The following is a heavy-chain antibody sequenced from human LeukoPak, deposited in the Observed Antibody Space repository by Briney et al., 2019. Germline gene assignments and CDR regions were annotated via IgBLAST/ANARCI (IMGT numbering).Heavy chain of an antibody. D-gene: IGHD5-24*01. J-gene: IGHJ4*02. Sequence: SETLSLTCTVSGDSNISGNYYWSWIRQPAGKGLEWIGRIYKSGSTNHNPSLKSRVTMSVDTSKNQFSLKLNSVTAADTAVYYCARGFRDDYNSDLFDYWGQGTLVTVSS. CDR1: GDSNISGNYY. CDR3: ARGFRDDYNSDLFDY. CDR2: IYKSGST. V-gene: IGHV4-61*02.